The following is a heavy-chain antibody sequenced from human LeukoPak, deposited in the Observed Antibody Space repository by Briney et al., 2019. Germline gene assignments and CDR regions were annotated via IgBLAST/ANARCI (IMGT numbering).Heavy chain of an antibody. J-gene: IGHJ4*02. CDR1: GYTFTSYY. CDR2: INPSGGST. D-gene: IGHD6-19*01. CDR3: ARELSQYGSGWTALAN. V-gene: IGHV1-46*01. Sequence: ASVRVSCKASGYTFTSYYMHWVRQAPGQGLEWMGIINPSGGSTSYAQKFQGRVTMTRDTSTSTVYMELSSLRSEDTAVYYCARELSQYGSGWTALANWGQGTRVTVPS.